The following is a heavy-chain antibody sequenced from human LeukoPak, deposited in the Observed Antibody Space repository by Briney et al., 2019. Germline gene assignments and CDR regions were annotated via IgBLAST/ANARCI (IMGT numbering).Heavy chain of an antibody. CDR2: ISGDGGST. CDR3: ATLAYYYDTFDY. V-gene: IGHV3-43*02. J-gene: IGHJ4*02. Sequence: GGSLRLSCAASGFTFDDYAMHSVRQAPGKGLEWVSLISGDGGSTYYADSVKGRFTISRDNSKNSLYLQMNSLRTEDTALNYCATLAYYYDTFDYWGQGTLVTVSS. D-gene: IGHD3-22*01. CDR1: GFTFDDYA.